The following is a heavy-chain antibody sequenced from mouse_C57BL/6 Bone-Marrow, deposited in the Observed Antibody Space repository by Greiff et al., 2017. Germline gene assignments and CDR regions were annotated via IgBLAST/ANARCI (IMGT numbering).Heavy chain of an antibody. Sequence: QVQLQQPGAELVKPGASVLSCKASGYTFTSYWMHWVKQRPGRGLEWIGRIDPNSGGTKYNEKFKSKATLTVDKPSSTAYMQLSSLTSEDSAVYYCARRYDGYAMDYWGQGTSVTVSS. D-gene: IGHD2-3*01. CDR1: GYTFTSYW. CDR3: ARRYDGYAMDY. V-gene: IGHV1-72*01. J-gene: IGHJ4*01. CDR2: IDPNSGGT.